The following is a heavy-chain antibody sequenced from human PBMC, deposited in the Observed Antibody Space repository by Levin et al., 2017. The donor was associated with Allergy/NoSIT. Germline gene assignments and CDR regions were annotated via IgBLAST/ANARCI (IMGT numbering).Heavy chain of an antibody. Sequence: GGSLRLSCAASGFTFHTNAMTWVRQAPGKGLEWVSTISGGGRSSFYADSVKGRFTISRDNSKNTVFLQMNSLRAEDTGVYYCARGVFDYWGQGTPVTVSS. CDR3: ARGVFDY. CDR1: GFTFHTNA. CDR2: ISGGGRSS. V-gene: IGHV3-23*01. D-gene: IGHD3-16*01. J-gene: IGHJ4*02.